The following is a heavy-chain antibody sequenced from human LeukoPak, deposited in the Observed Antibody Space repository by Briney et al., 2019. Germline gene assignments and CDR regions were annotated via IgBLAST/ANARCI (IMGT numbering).Heavy chain of an antibody. D-gene: IGHD3-22*01. Sequence: GGSLRLSCAASGFTFSSYAMSWVRQAPGKGLEWVSAISGSGGSTYYAESVKGRFTISRDNSKNTLYMQMNSLRAEDTAVYYCAKDPSVAYYYDSSINWGQGTLVTVSS. CDR2: ISGSGGST. J-gene: IGHJ4*02. V-gene: IGHV3-23*01. CDR3: AKDPSVAYYYDSSIN. CDR1: GFTFSSYA.